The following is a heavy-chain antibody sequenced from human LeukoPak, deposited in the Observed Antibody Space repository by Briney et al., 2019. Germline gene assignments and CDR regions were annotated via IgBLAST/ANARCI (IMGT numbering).Heavy chain of an antibody. Sequence: ASVKVSCKASGYTFTSYGISWVRQAPGQGLEWMGWISAYNGNTNYAQKLQGRVTMTTDTSTSTVYMELRSLRSDDTAVYYCARDQGSSNTAIIDYWGQGTLVTVSS. V-gene: IGHV1-18*01. D-gene: IGHD5-18*01. CDR1: GYTFTSYG. CDR3: ARDQGSSNTAIIDY. J-gene: IGHJ4*02. CDR2: ISAYNGNT.